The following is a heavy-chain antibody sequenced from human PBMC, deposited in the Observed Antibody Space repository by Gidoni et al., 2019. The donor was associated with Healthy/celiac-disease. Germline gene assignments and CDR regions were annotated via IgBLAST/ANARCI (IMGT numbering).Heavy chain of an antibody. Sequence: QVQLQESGPGLVKPSQTLSLTCTVSGGPISSGGYYWSWLRQHPGKGLEWIGYIYYSGSTYYNPSLKSRVTISVDTSKNQFSLKLSSVTAADTAVYYCARGGLAAAGWPFDYWGQGTLVTVSS. D-gene: IGHD6-13*01. V-gene: IGHV4-31*03. CDR3: ARGGLAAAGWPFDY. CDR2: IYYSGST. J-gene: IGHJ4*02. CDR1: GGPISSGGYY.